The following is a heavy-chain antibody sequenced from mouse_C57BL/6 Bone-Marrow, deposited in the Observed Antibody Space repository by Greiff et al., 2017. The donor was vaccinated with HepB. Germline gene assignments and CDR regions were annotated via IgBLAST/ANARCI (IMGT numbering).Heavy chain of an antibody. J-gene: IGHJ2*01. V-gene: IGHV1-64*01. CDR1: GYTFTSYW. D-gene: IGHD4-1*01. CDR3: ASNWGPYYFDY. CDR2: IHPNSGST. Sequence: QVQLQQPGAELVKPGASVKLSCKASGYTFTSYWMHWVKQRPGQGLEWIGMIHPNSGSTNYNEKFKSKATLTVDKSSSTAYMQLSSLTSEDSAFYYCASNWGPYYFDYWGQGTTLTVSS.